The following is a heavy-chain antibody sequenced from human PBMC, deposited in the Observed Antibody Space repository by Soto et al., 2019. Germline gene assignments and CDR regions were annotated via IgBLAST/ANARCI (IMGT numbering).Heavy chain of an antibody. V-gene: IGHV3-23*01. D-gene: IGHD6-19*01. Sequence: GGSLRLSCAASGFTFSSYAMSWVRQAPGKGLEWVSCISGSGGSTYYADSVNGRFTISRDNSKNTLYLQMNSLRAEDTAVYYCAKGQAGPTDFDYWGQGTLVTVSS. CDR2: ISGSGGST. CDR3: AKGQAGPTDFDY. J-gene: IGHJ4*02. CDR1: GFTFSSYA.